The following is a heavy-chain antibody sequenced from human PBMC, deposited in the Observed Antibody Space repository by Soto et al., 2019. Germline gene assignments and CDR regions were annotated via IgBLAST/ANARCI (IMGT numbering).Heavy chain of an antibody. CDR1: GFTFSSYG. D-gene: IGHD2-2*01. V-gene: IGHV3-30*18. CDR2: ISYDGSNK. J-gene: IGHJ6*02. CDR3: AKPVVPPGDYYYGMDV. Sequence: GGSLRLSCAASGFTFSSYGMHWVRQAPGKGLEWVAVISYDGSNKYYADSVKGRFTISRDNSKNTLYLQMNSLRAEDTAVYYCAKPVVPPGDYYYGMDVWGQGTTVTVSS.